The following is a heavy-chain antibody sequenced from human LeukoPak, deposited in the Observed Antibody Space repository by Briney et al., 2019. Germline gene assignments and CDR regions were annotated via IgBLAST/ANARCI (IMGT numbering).Heavy chain of an antibody. CDR1: GDSSIHY. CDR3: ARVDPSYCSSTSCYPDY. Sequence: SEILSLTCTISGDSSIHYWTWIRQPPGKGLEWIGYIYYSGSTNYNPSLKSRATISVDTSKNQFSLKLSSVTAADTAVYYCARVDPSYCSSTSCYPDYWGQGTLVTVSS. V-gene: IGHV4-59*11. J-gene: IGHJ4*02. CDR2: IYYSGST. D-gene: IGHD2-2*01.